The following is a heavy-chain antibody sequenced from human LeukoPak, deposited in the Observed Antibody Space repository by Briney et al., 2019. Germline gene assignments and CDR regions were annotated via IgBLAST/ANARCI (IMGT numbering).Heavy chain of an antibody. V-gene: IGHV1-46*01. J-gene: IGHJ6*02. CDR1: GYTFTIYY. CDR3: ARDRGVYYYGMDV. Sequence: ASVTVSFTASGYTFTIYYMHWVRQAPGQGQGWMGIINPSGGSTSYAQKFQGRGTITRDTSTSTVYMELSSLRSEDTAVYYCARDRGVYYYGMDVWGQGTTVTVSS. D-gene: IGHD3-10*01. CDR2: INPSGGST.